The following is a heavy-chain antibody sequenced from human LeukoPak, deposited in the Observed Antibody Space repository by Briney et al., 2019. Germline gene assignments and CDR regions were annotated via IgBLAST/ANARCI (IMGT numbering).Heavy chain of an antibody. CDR1: GGTFSSYA. CDR2: IIPILGIA. CDR3: AREGVLYYDILTGYNY. Sequence: GASVKVSCKASGGTFSSYAISWVRQAPGQGLEWMGRIIPILGIANYAQKFQGRVTITADKSTSTAYMELSSLRSEDTAVYYCAREGVLYYDILTGYNYWGQGTLVTVSS. J-gene: IGHJ4*02. D-gene: IGHD3-9*01. V-gene: IGHV1-69*04.